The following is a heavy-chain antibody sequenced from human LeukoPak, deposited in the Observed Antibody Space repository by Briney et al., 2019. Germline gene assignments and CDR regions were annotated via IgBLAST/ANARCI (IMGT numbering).Heavy chain of an antibody. Sequence: SETLSLTCTVSGSSISTYYWSWIRQPAGKGLEWIGRIIASGTSNFNPPLKNRVTMSIDTSKSQFSLKLSSVTAADTAIYYCAREYSTSSRGFDIWGQGTMVTVSS. CDR1: GSSISTYY. CDR3: AREYSTSSRGFDI. CDR2: IIASGTS. D-gene: IGHD6-6*01. J-gene: IGHJ3*02. V-gene: IGHV4-4*07.